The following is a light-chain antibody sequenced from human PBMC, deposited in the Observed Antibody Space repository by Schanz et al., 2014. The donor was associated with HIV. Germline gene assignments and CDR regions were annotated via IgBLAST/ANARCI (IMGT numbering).Light chain of an antibody. CDR3: HHYGDSRGT. V-gene: IGKV3-11*01. Sequence: DIVLTQSPATLSLSPGERATLSCRASQSVGSYLAWYQQKPGQSPRLLIYDASNRATGIPARFSGGGSGTDFTLTISSLEPEDFAVYYCHHYGDSRGTFGGGTEVDI. CDR1: QSVGSY. J-gene: IGKJ4*02. CDR2: DAS.